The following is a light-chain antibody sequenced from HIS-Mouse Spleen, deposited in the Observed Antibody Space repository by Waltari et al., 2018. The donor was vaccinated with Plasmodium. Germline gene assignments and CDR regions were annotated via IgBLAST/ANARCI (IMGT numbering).Light chain of an antibody. Sequence: SYDLTQPPSVSVSPGQTARITCSRDALPQKYAYWYQQKSGQAPVLVIYEDRKRPPGIPERFSGASSGTMATLTSSGGQVEDEADYYCYSTDSSGNHRVFGGGTKLTVL. CDR2: EDR. CDR3: YSTDSSGNHRV. J-gene: IGLJ3*02. V-gene: IGLV3-10*01. CDR1: ALPQKY.